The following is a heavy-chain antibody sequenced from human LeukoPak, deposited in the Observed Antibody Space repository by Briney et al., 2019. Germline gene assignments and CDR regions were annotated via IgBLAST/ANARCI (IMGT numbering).Heavy chain of an antibody. CDR3: ARGYSGWYDN. Sequence: NPWGSLRLPCAASGFTFSSYSMNWVRQAPGKGLEWVSSINSSSSYIYYADSVKGRFTISRDNAKNSLYVQMNSLRAEDTAVYYCARGYSGWYDNWGPRTLVTVSS. D-gene: IGHD1-26*01. J-gene: IGHJ5*02. CDR1: GFTFSSYS. V-gene: IGHV3-21*04. CDR2: INSSSSYI.